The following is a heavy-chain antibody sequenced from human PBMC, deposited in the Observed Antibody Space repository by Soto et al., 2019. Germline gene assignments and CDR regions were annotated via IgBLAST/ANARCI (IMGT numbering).Heavy chain of an antibody. Sequence: QLQLQESGPGLVKPSETLSLICTVSGGSISSSTHYWGWIRQPPGKGLEWIGSIYYSGSTYYNPSLKSRVTISVDTSKNLFSLNLSSVTAADTAVYYCARHPQDNYENYYYMDVWGKGTTVTVSS. CDR1: GGSISSSTHY. V-gene: IGHV4-39*01. D-gene: IGHD4-4*01. J-gene: IGHJ6*03. CDR2: IYYSGST. CDR3: ARHPQDNYENYYYMDV.